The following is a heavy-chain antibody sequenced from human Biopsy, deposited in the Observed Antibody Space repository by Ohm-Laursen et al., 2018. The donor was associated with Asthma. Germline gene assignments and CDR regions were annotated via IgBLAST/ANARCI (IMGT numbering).Heavy chain of an antibody. CDR1: GGSIGIYY. Sequence: GTLSFTCPVSGGSIGIYYWGWIRQPPGKGLEYIGYTHYSGTTNTDPSLTGRVTMSVDTSKNQFSLKVTSVTAADTAVYFCARVRGAFYESSVKNAFDVWGQGTMVTVSS. V-gene: IGHV4-59*01. J-gene: IGHJ3*01. CDR3: ARVRGAFYESSVKNAFDV. CDR2: THYSGTT. D-gene: IGHD3-22*01.